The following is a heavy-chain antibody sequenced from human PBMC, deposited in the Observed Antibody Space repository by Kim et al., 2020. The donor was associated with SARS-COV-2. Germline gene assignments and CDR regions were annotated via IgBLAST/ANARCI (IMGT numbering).Heavy chain of an antibody. V-gene: IGHV3-9*01. CDR1: GFTFDDYA. Sequence: GGSLRLSCAASGFTFDDYAMHWVRQAPGKGLEWVSGISWNSGSIGYADSVKGRFTISRDNAKNSLYLQMNSLRAEDTALYYCAKDTAHLITGTTAYYYSYYGMDVCGQGTPVTVSS. J-gene: IGHJ6*02. CDR2: ISWNSGSI. D-gene: IGHD1-20*01. CDR3: AKDTAHLITGTTAYYYSYYGMDV.